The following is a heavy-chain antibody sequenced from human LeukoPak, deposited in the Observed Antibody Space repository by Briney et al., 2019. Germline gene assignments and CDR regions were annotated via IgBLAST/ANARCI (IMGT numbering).Heavy chain of an antibody. V-gene: IGHV3-30-3*01. CDR2: ISYDGSNK. CDR3: ARDSEPLAAAGTDFDY. J-gene: IGHJ4*02. Sequence: HPGGSLRLSCAASGFTFSSYAMHWVRQAPGKGLEWVAVISYDGSNKYYADSVKGRFTISRDNSKNTLYLQMNSLRAEDTAVYYCARDSEPLAAAGTDFDYWGQGTLVTVSS. CDR1: GFTFSSYA. D-gene: IGHD6-13*01.